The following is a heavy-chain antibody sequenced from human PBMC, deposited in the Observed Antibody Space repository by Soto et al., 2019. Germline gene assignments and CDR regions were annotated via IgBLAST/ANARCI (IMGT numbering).Heavy chain of an antibody. D-gene: IGHD1-26*01. V-gene: IGHV3-66*01. J-gene: IGHJ1*01. CDR3: ARDQVGAATEYFQH. CDR2: IYSGGST. Sequence: PGGSLRLSCAASGFTVSSNYMSWVRQAPGKGLEWVSVIYSGGSTYYADSVKGRFTISRDNSKNTLYLQMNSLRAEDMAVYYCARDQVGAATEYFQHWGQGTLVTVSS. CDR1: GFTVSSNY.